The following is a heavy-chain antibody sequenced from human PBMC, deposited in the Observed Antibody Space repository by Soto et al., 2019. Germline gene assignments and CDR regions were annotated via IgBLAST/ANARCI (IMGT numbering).Heavy chain of an antibody. CDR2: IYPGDSDT. Sequence: GESLKISCKGSGYSFTSYWIGWVRQMPGKGLEWMGIIYPGDSDTRYSPSFQGQVTISADKSISTAYLQWSSLKASDTAMYYCARLPYSSSVYYSYGMDVWGQGTTVTVSS. CDR3: ARLPYSSSVYYSYGMDV. V-gene: IGHV5-51*01. CDR1: GYSFTSYW. D-gene: IGHD6-6*01. J-gene: IGHJ6*02.